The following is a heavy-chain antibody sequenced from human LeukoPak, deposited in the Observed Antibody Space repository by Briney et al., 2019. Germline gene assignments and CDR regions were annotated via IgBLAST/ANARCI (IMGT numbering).Heavy chain of an antibody. Sequence: GGSLRLSCTASGFTFSSYGMSWVRQAPGKGLEWVSAISGSGGSTYYADSVKGRFTISRHNAKKSLYLQMNSLRVEDTAVYYCARGGSGYSYGKIDSWGQGILVTVSS. CDR1: GFTFSSYG. D-gene: IGHD5-18*01. CDR3: ARGGSGYSYGKIDS. J-gene: IGHJ4*02. CDR2: ISGSGGST. V-gene: IGHV3-23*01.